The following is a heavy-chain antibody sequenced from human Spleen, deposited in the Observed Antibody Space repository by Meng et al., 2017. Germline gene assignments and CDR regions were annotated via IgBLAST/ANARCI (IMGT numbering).Heavy chain of an antibody. CDR1: GYTFTSYD. CDR3: ARGRFTGYSKGYPADYDY. CDR2: MNSNSGNT. J-gene: IGHJ4*02. Sequence: ASVKVSCKASGYTFTSYDINWVRQATGQGVEGMGWMNSNSGNTVDAQKFQGRVTMTRNTTISTAYMDLGSLRSEDTAVYYCARGRFTGYSKGYPADYDYWGQGTLVTVSS. V-gene: IGHV1-8*01. D-gene: IGHD5-18*01.